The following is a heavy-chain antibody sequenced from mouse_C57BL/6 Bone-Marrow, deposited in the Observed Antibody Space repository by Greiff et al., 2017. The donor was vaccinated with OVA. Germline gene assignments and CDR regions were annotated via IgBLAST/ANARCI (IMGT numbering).Heavy chain of an antibody. CDR3: AREEGITTVVETGYFDV. J-gene: IGHJ1*03. D-gene: IGHD1-1*01. Sequence: EVHLVESGAELVRPGSSVKMSCKTSGYTFTSYGINWVKQRPGQGLEWIGYIYIGNGYTEYNEKFKGKATLTSDTSSSTAYMQLSSLTSEDSAIYFCAREEGITTVVETGYFDVWGTGTTVTVSS. CDR1: GYTFTSYG. V-gene: IGHV1-58*01. CDR2: IYIGNGYT.